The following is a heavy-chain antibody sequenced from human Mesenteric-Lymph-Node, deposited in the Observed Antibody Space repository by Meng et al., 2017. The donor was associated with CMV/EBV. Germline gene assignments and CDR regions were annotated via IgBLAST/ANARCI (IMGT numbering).Heavy chain of an antibody. Sequence: ASVKVSCKASGYYFINYEINWVRQAPGQGPEWMGWIHPNSDKTGYAQKFQGRVTMTRDTSINTAYMELNSLTSDDTAVYYCARDRSPRAISSGHFDYWGQGTLVTVSS. V-gene: IGHV1-8*02. CDR2: IHPNSDKT. CDR1: GYYFINYE. D-gene: IGHD3-3*01. CDR3: ARDRSPRAISSGHFDY. J-gene: IGHJ4*02.